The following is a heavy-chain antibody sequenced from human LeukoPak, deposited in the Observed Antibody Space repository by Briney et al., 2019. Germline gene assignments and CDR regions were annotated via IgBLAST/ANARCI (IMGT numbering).Heavy chain of an antibody. J-gene: IGHJ4*02. CDR1: GGSVSSSSYY. CDR2: IYYSGST. Sequence: PSETLSLNCTVSGGSVSSSSYYWGWIRQPPGKGLEWIGSIYYSGSTYYNPSLKSRVTISVDTSKNQFSLKLSSVTAADTAVYYCARQVEFSGWYNYFDYWGQGTLVTVSS. CDR3: ARQVEFSGWYNYFDY. D-gene: IGHD6-19*01. V-gene: IGHV4-39*01.